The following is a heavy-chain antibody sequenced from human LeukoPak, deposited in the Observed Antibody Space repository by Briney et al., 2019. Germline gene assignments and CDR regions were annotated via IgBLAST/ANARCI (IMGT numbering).Heavy chain of an antibody. CDR2: INPNSGGT. CDR1: GYTFTGYY. CDR3: ARVLGSGSYYKLPLGY. D-gene: IGHD3-10*01. Sequence: GASVKVSCKASGYTFTGYYMHWVRQAPGQGLEGMGWINPNSGGTNYAQKFQGRVTMTRDTSISTAYMELSRLRSDDTAVYYCARVLGSGSYYKLPLGYWGQGTLVTVSS. V-gene: IGHV1-2*02. J-gene: IGHJ4*02.